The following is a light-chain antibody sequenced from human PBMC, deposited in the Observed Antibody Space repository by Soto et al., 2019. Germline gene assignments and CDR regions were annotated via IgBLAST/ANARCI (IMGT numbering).Light chain of an antibody. Sequence: DIPLTQSPSFLSASVGDRVTIACRASQGISSYLAWYQQKPGKAPKLLIYAAYTLQSGVPSRFSGSGSGTEFTLTISSLQTEDFATYYCQQLNSYPLTFGGGTKVDIK. V-gene: IGKV1-9*01. J-gene: IGKJ4*01. CDR3: QQLNSYPLT. CDR2: AAY. CDR1: QGISSY.